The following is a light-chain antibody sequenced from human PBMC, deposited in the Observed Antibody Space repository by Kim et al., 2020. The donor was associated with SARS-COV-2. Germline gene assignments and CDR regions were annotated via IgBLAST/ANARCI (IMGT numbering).Light chain of an antibody. CDR2: GRN. Sequence: SSELTQDPAVSVALGQTVRITCQGDSLRNYYPSWFQQKPRQAPILVISGRNNRPSGFPSRFVGSSSGKTAYLTIIGAQAEDEAEYYCNARDSSNNHVFGG. CDR3: NARDSSNNHV. J-gene: IGLJ2*01. V-gene: IGLV3-19*01. CDR1: SLRNYY.